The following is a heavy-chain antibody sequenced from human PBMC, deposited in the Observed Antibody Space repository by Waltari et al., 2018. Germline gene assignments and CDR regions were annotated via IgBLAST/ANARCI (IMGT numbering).Heavy chain of an antibody. V-gene: IGHV1-69*05. Sequence: QVQLVQSGAEVKKPGSSVKVSCKASGGTFSSYAISWVRQAPGQGLEWMGGIIPIFGKANYAQKFQGRVTITTDEATGTAYMELSSLRCEDTAVYYCASRYCGGDCYLYYFDYWGQGTLVTVSS. CDR2: IIPIFGKA. J-gene: IGHJ4*02. CDR1: GGTFSSYA. CDR3: ASRYCGGDCYLYYFDY. D-gene: IGHD2-21*01.